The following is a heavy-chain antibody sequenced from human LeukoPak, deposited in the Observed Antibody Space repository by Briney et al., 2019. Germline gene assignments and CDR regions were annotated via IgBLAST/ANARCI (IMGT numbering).Heavy chain of an antibody. V-gene: IGHV3-30*02. D-gene: IGHD3-3*01. CDR1: GLPFSIYG. Sequence: QAGGSLRLSCTVSGLPFSIYGLHWVRQAPGGGLQWVAFLRSDGVDKTYADSVKGRFTISRDTSKNTVYLQMDSLRAEDTAVYYCAQDQEWTWDYWGQGTLIIVSS. J-gene: IGHJ4*02. CDR3: AQDQEWTWDY. CDR2: LRSDGVDK.